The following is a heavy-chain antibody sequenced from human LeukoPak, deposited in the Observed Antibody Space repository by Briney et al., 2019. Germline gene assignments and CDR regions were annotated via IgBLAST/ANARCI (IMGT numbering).Heavy chain of an antibody. D-gene: IGHD3-22*01. J-gene: IGHJ6*03. V-gene: IGHV4-61*02. CDR1: GGSISSGSYY. CDR3: ARGPTMIRGGYYYYMDV. Sequence: SSQTLSLTCTVSGGSISSGSYYWSWIRQPAGKGLEWIGRIYTSGSTNYNPSLKSRVTIPVDTSKNQFSLKLSSVTAADTAVYYCARGPTMIRGGYYYYMDVWGKGTTVTISS. CDR2: IYTSGST.